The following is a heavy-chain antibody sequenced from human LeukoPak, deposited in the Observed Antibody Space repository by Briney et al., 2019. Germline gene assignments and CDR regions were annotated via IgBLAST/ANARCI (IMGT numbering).Heavy chain of an antibody. V-gene: IGHV3-30*04. CDR3: ARTLAVAGFGPFDY. Sequence: PGGSLRLSCAASGFTFSSYAMHWVRQAPGKGLEWVAVISYDGSNKYYADSVKGRFTISRDNSKNTLYLQMNSLRAEDTAVYYCARTLAVAGFGPFDYWGQGTLVTVSS. D-gene: IGHD6-19*01. J-gene: IGHJ4*02. CDR1: GFTFSSYA. CDR2: ISYDGSNK.